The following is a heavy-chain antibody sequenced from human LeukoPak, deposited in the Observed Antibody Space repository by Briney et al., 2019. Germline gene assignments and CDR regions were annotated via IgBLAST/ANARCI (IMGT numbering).Heavy chain of an antibody. D-gene: IGHD4-17*01. J-gene: IGHJ3*02. V-gene: IGHV4-30-4*01. CDR2: VYYSGST. CDR3: ASYRDYAAFDI. CDR1: AGSNSSGDYY. Sequence: QTLSLTCPVSAGSNSSGDYYWGLIRHPPGKAQERIGYVYYSGSTYYNPSLKSRVTISVDTSKNHFSLKLSSVTAADTAVYSCASYRDYAAFDIWGQGTIVTVSS.